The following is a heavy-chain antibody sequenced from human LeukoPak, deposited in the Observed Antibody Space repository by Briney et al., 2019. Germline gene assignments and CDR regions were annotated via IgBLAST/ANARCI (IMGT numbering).Heavy chain of an antibody. V-gene: IGHV3-7*05. D-gene: IGHD6-6*01. J-gene: IGHJ6*02. CDR2: IKDDGSYN. Sequence: GGSLRLSCAVSRFAFSSYWMSWVRQAPGKGMEWVGNIKDDGSYNYYVDSFYGPFPIYRDNANTSLYLQMNTLRADDTAVYYCARDSPGSSRFYHYYGLDVWGQGTTVTVSS. CDR3: ARDSPGSSRFYHYYGLDV. CDR1: RFAFSSYW.